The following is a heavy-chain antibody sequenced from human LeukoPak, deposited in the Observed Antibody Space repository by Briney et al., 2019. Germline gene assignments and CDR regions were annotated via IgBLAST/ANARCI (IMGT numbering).Heavy chain of an antibody. CDR2: ISGPGSVT. J-gene: IGHJ4*02. CDR1: GFTFDDYA. D-gene: IGHD6-6*01. V-gene: IGHV3-43*02. CDR3: ARGTGSGSYLLDY. Sequence: PGESLRLSCAGSGFTFDDYAMHWLRQPPRKGLQWVSLISGPGSVTHQADSVKGRFTISRDNSKNSLYLQMSSLRTEDTALYYCARGTGSGSYLLDYWGQGTLVTVSS.